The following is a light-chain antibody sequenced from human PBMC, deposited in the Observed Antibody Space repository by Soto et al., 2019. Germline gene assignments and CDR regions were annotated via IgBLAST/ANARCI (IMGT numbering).Light chain of an antibody. V-gene: IGKV3-11*01. CDR1: QSVSNY. CDR3: HHRSNWSYT. Sequence: EIVLTQSPATLSLSPGERATVSCRASQSVSNYLAWYQQKPGQAPRLLIYDASNRATDIPARFSASASGTEFTLTISNLEPEDFAVYYCHHRSNWSYTFGQGTKLEIK. CDR2: DAS. J-gene: IGKJ2*01.